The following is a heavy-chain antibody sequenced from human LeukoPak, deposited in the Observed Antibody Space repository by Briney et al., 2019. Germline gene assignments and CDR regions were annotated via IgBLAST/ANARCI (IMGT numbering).Heavy chain of an antibody. V-gene: IGHV4-34*01. CDR2: INHSGST. CDR3: ARDYGDYVY. J-gene: IGHJ4*02. Sequence: KPSETLSLTCAVYGGSFSGYYWSWIRQPPGKGLEWIGEINHSGSTNYNPSLKSRVTISVDTSKNQFSLKLSSVTAADTAVYYCARDYGDYVYWGQGTLVTVSS. D-gene: IGHD4-17*01. CDR1: GGSFSGYY.